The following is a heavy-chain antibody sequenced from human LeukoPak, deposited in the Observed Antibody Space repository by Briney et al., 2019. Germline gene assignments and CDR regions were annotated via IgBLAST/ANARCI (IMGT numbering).Heavy chain of an antibody. CDR3: ARGGYDSPGFDY. CDR1: GGTFSSYA. J-gene: IGHJ4*02. V-gene: IGHV1-69*13. CDR2: IIPIFGTA. D-gene: IGHD3-22*01. Sequence: SVKVSCKASGGTFSSYAISWVRQAPGQGLEWMGGIIPIFGTANYAQKFQGRVTITADESTSTAYMELSSLRSEDTAVYYCARGGYDSPGFDYWGQGTLVTVSS.